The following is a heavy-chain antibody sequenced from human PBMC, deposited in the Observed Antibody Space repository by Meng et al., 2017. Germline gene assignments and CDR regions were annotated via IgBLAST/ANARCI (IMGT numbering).Heavy chain of an antibody. D-gene: IGHD6-19*01. V-gene: IGHV3-53*02. CDR2: IYSGGST. J-gene: IGHJ4*02. CDR3: ARDSSSGWYHNY. CDR1: GFSVTTSY. Sequence: GQVAGTGGGCVQPGGSLRPSCPASGFSVTTSYMSWVRQAPGKGLEWVSVIYSGGSTYYADSVKGRFSISRDNSKNTLYLQMNSLRAEDTAVYFCARDSSSGWYHNYWGQGTLVTVSS.